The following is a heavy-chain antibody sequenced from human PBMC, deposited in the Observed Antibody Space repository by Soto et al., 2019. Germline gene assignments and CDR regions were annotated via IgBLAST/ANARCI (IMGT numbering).Heavy chain of an antibody. CDR3: ARGYGGYVEFDY. V-gene: IGHV4-59*01. J-gene: IGHJ4*02. Sequence: SETLSLTCTVSGGSISSYYWSWIRQPPGKGLEWIGYIYYSGSTNYNPSLKSRVTIPVDTSKNQFSLKLSSVTAADTAVYYCARGYGGYVEFDYWGQGTLVTVSS. CDR1: GGSISSYY. CDR2: IYYSGST. D-gene: IGHD5-12*01.